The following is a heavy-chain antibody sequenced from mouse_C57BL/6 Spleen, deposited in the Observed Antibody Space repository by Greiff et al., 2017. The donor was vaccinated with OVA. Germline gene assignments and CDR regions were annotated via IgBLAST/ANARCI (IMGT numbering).Heavy chain of an antibody. CDR2: IDPETGGT. CDR3: TRHYYGSSSRYYYAMDY. V-gene: IGHV1-15*01. Sequence: QVQLQQSGAELVRPGASVTLSCKASGYTFTDYEMHWVKQTPVHGLEWIGAIDPETGGTAYNQKFKGKAILTADKSSSTAYMELRSLTSEDSAVYYCTRHYYGSSSRYYYAMDYWGQGTSVTVSS. CDR1: GYTFTDYE. J-gene: IGHJ4*01. D-gene: IGHD1-1*01.